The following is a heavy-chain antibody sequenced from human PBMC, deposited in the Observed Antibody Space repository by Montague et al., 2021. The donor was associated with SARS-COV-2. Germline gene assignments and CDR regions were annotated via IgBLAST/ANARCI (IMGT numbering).Heavy chain of an antibody. V-gene: IGHV3-11*06. CDR2: ISSSGSYR. CDR3: ARDYDVWNDYPKWFFDL. J-gene: IGHJ2*01. Sequence: SLRLSCAASGFTLRNYYISWIRQAPGKGLEWVSYISSSGSYRDYADSVKGRFTISRDTGRNSVHLQIDSLRAEDTAVYYCARDYDVWNDYPKWFFDLWGRSTLVTVSS. CDR1: GFTLRNYY. D-gene: IGHD3-3*01.